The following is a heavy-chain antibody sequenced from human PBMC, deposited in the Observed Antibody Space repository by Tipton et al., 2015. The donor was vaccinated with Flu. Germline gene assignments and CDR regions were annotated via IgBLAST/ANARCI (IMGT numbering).Heavy chain of an antibody. CDR1: GGSFSGYY. V-gene: IGHV4-34*01. CDR3: ARLGGYCSSTSCYRGYCYYYYMDV. Sequence: AGLVKPSETLSLTCAVYGGSFSGYYWSWIRQPPGKGLEWIGEINHSGSTNYNPSLKSRVTISVDTSKNQFSLKLSSVTAADTAVYYCARLGGYCSSTSCYRGYCYYYYMDVWGKGTTVTVSS. J-gene: IGHJ6*03. D-gene: IGHD2-2*02. CDR2: INHSGST.